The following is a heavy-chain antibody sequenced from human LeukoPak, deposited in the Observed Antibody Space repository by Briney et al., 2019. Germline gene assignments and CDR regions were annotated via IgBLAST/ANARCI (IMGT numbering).Heavy chain of an antibody. D-gene: IGHD3-22*01. CDR1: GYTFTSYD. Sequence: GASVKVSCKASGYTFTSYDVSWVRQASGQGLEWVGWMNPNSGNTGYAQNFQGRVTMTRDTSISTAYMELTSLRSEDTAVYYCARVLYYYDSSGYFWFDPWGQGTLVTVSS. V-gene: IGHV1-8*01. CDR3: ARVLYYYDSSGYFWFDP. J-gene: IGHJ5*02. CDR2: MNPNSGNT.